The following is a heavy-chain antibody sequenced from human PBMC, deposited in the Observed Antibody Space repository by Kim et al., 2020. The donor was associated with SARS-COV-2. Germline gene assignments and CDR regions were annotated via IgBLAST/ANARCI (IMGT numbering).Heavy chain of an antibody. Sequence: QTLSLTCTVSGGSISSYYWSWIRQPAGKGLEWIGRIYTSGSTNYNPSLKSRVTMSVDTSKNQFSLKLSSVTAADTAVYYCARAFSYYYDSSGYYYYYYGMDVWGQGTTVTVSS. V-gene: IGHV4-4*07. D-gene: IGHD3-22*01. CDR2: IYTSGST. J-gene: IGHJ6*02. CDR1: GGSISSYY. CDR3: ARAFSYYYDSSGYYYYYYGMDV.